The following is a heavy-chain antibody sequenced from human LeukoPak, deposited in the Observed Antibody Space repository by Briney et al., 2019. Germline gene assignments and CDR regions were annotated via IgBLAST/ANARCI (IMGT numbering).Heavy chain of an antibody. V-gene: IGHV3-9*01. CDR2: ISWNSGSI. J-gene: IGHJ6*04. CDR3: AKDFGVVTAMDV. CDR1: GFTFDDYA. D-gene: IGHD2-21*02. Sequence: PGRSLRLSCAASGFTFDDYAMHWVRQAPGKGLEWVSGISWNSGSIGYADSVKGRFTISRDNAKNSLYLQMYSLRAEDTALYYCAKDFGVVTAMDVWGKGTTVTVSS.